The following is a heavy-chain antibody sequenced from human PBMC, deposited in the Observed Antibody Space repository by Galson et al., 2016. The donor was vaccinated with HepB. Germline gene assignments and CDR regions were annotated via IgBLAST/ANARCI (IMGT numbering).Heavy chain of an antibody. CDR1: GFTFNRYW. CDR3: VRGGSYPDH. Sequence: SLRLSCAVSGFTFNRYWMSWVRQAPGKGLEWVANIKEDGSEEDYVDSVRGRFTISRDNANHSLYLQMNSLRVDDTAMYYCVRGGSYPDHWGQGTRVTVSS. J-gene: IGHJ5*02. CDR2: IKEDGSEE. V-gene: IGHV3-7*03. D-gene: IGHD1-26*01.